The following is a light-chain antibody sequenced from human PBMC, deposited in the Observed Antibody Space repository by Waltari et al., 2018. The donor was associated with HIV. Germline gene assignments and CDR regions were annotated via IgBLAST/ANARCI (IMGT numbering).Light chain of an antibody. V-gene: IGKV1-33*01. CDR1: QAISNY. J-gene: IGKJ5*01. CDR3: QQYDNLAPIT. Sequence: DIQLTQSPSSLSASVGERVTITCQASQAISNYLNWYQQKSGKAPKLLIYDASNLETGVPSRCIGSGSGTDFTFTISSLQPEDIATYYCQQYDNLAPITFGQGTRLEIK. CDR2: DAS.